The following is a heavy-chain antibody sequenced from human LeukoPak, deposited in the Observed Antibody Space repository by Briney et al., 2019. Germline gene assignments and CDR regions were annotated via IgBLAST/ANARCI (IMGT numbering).Heavy chain of an antibody. D-gene: IGHD5-24*01. Sequence: PSETLSLTCTVSGGSISSSYWSWIRQPPGKGLEWIGYIYNSGSTNYNPSLKSRVTISVDTSKNQFSLKLSSVTAADTAVYYCATLRDGYEFDYWGQGTLVTVSS. V-gene: IGHV4-59*01. CDR1: GGSISSSY. CDR3: ATLRDGYEFDY. CDR2: IYNSGST. J-gene: IGHJ4*02.